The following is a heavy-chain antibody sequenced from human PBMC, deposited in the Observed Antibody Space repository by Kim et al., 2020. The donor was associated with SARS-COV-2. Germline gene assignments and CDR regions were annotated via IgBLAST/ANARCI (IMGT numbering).Heavy chain of an antibody. CDR1: GYTFTSYY. CDR3: ARVEGNWNWGRYYYYYGMDV. CDR2: INPSGGST. Sequence: ASVKVSCKASGYTFTSYYMHWVRQAPGQGLEWMGIINPSGGSTSYAQKFQGRVTMTRDTSTSTVYMELSSLRSEDTAVYYCARVEGNWNWGRYYYYYGMDVWGQGTTVTVSS. J-gene: IGHJ6*02. V-gene: IGHV1-46*01. D-gene: IGHD1-7*01.